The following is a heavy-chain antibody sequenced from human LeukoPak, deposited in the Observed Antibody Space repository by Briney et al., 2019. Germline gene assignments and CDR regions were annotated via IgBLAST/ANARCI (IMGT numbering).Heavy chain of an antibody. CDR1: GFTFSSYG. D-gene: IGHD5-18*01. J-gene: IGHJ3*02. Sequence: PGGSLRLSCAASGFTFSSYGMHWVRQAPGKGLEWVAFIRYDGSNKYYADSVKGRFTISRDNSKNTLYLQMNSLRAEDTALYYCAKSKQPWIQNASDIWGQGTMVTVSS. CDR2: IRYDGSNK. CDR3: AKSKQPWIQNASDI. V-gene: IGHV3-30*02.